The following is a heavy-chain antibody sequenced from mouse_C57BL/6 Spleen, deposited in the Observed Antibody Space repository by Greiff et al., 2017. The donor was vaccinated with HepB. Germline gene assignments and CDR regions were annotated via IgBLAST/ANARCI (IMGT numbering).Heavy chain of an antibody. J-gene: IGHJ3*01. D-gene: IGHD2-2*01. CDR1: GYAFSSSW. CDR3: ARWGGYDEAWCAY. Sequence: QVQLQQSGPELVKPGASVKISCKASGYAFSSSWMNWVKQRPGKGLEWIGRIYPGDGDTNYNGKFKGKATLTADKSSSTAYMQLSSLTSEDSAVYFCARWGGYDEAWCAYWGQGTLVTVSA. V-gene: IGHV1-82*01. CDR2: IYPGDGDT.